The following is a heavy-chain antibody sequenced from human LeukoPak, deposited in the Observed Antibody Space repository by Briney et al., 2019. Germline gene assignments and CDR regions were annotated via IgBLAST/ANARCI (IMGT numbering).Heavy chain of an antibody. CDR3: AKVSGDVPPMLTFGGVIAGYYFDY. J-gene: IGHJ4*02. D-gene: IGHD3-16*02. V-gene: IGHV3-23*01. CDR1: GFTFSSYA. Sequence: GGSLRLSCAASGFTFSSYAMSWVRQAPGKGLEWVSAISGSGGSTYYADSVKGRFTISRDNSKNTLYLQMTSLRAEDTAVYSCAKVSGDVPPMLTFGGVIAGYYFDYWGQGTLVTVSS. CDR2: ISGSGGST.